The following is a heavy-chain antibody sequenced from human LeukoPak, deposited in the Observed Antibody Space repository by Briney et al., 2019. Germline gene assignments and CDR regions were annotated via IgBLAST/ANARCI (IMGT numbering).Heavy chain of an antibody. Sequence: ASVKVSCKASGYIFSSYGISWVRQAPGQGLEWMGWISAYNGNTNYAQKLQGRVTMTTDTSTSTAYMELRSLRSDDTAVYYCASPLGAHDAFDIWGQGTMVAVSS. CDR3: ASPLGAHDAFDI. CDR1: GYIFSSYG. V-gene: IGHV1-18*01. J-gene: IGHJ3*02. D-gene: IGHD3-16*02. CDR2: ISAYNGNT.